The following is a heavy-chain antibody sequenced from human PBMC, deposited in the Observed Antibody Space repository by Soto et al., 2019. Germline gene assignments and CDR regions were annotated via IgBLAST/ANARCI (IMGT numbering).Heavy chain of an antibody. CDR2: IFSNDEK. J-gene: IGHJ4*02. CDR3: ARIYSSSWYYFDY. V-gene: IGHV2-26*01. D-gene: IGHD6-13*01. CDR1: GFSLSNARMG. Sequence: QVTLKESGPVLVQPTETLTLTCTVSGFSLSNARMGVSWIRQPPGKALEWLAHIFSNDEKSYRPSLKSRLTISKDNSQSQVARTMTNMDPVDTATYYCARIYSSSWYYFDYWGQGTLVTVSS.